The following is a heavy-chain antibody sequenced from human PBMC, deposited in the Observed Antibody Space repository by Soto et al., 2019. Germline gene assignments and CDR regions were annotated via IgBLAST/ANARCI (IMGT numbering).Heavy chain of an antibody. D-gene: IGHD6-19*01. V-gene: IGHV3-23*01. Sequence: PGGSLRLSCAASGFTFSSYAMSWVRQAPGKGLEWVSAISGSGGSTYYADSVKGRFTISRDNSKNTLYLQMNSLRAEDTAVYYCARGAVAGKTYYYYYYGMDVWGQGTTVTVSS. CDR1: GFTFSSYA. J-gene: IGHJ6*02. CDR2: ISGSGGST. CDR3: ARGAVAGKTYYYYYYGMDV.